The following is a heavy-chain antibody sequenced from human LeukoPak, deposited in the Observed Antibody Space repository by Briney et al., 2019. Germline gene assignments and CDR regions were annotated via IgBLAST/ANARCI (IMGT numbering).Heavy chain of an antibody. CDR3: ARRPYCSGGSCPFKFDY. V-gene: IGHV4-34*01. Sequence: SETLSLTCAVYGGSFSGYYWSWIRQPPGKGLEWIGEINHSGGTNYNPSLKSRVTISVDTSKNQFSLKLSSVTAADTAVYYCARRPYCSGGSCPFKFDYWGQGTLVTVSS. D-gene: IGHD2-15*01. CDR1: GGSFSGYY. CDR2: INHSGGT. J-gene: IGHJ4*02.